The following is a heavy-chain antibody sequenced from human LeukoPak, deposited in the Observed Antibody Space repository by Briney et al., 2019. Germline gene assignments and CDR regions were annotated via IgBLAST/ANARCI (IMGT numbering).Heavy chain of an antibody. D-gene: IGHD6-19*01. V-gene: IGHV1-2*06. CDR1: GYTFTGYY. CDR3: ARDLRTVGGTERENRFEP. Sequence: ASVKVSCKASGYTFTGYYMHWVRQAPGQGLEWMGRINPNSGGTNYAQKFQGRVTMTRDTSISTAYMELSRLRSDDTAVYYCARDLRTVGGTERENRFEPCGHGTLVTVSS. CDR2: INPNSGGT. J-gene: IGHJ5*02.